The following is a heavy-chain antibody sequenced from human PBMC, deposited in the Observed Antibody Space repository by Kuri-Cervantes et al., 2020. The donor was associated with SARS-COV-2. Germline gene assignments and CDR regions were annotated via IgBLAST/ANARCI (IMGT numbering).Heavy chain of an antibody. J-gene: IGHJ6*02. CDR3: AKGPYYDFWSGYYTTGLFDYYGMDV. CDR1: GFTFSSYG. D-gene: IGHD3-3*01. Sequence: GGSLRLSCAASGFTFSSYGMHWVRQAPGKGLEWVAVIWYDGSNKYYADSVKGRFTISRDNSKNTLYLQMNSLRAEDTAVYYCAKGPYYDFWSGYYTTGLFDYYGMDVWGQGTTVTVSS. CDR2: IWYDGSNK. V-gene: IGHV3-33*06.